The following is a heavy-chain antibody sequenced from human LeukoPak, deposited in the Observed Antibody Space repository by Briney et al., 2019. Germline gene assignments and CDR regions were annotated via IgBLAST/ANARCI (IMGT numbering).Heavy chain of an antibody. CDR3: ATTRWTSERGGFDY. D-gene: IGHD1-1*01. CDR1: SDSISSGSYY. CDR2: IYTSGST. J-gene: IGHJ4*02. Sequence: NPSETLSLTCTVSSDSISSGSYYWSWIRQPAGKGLEWIGRIYTSGSTKYNPSLKSRVTISLDTSKNQFSLKVSSVTAADTAMYYCATTRWTSERGGFDYWGQGTLVTVSS. V-gene: IGHV4-61*02.